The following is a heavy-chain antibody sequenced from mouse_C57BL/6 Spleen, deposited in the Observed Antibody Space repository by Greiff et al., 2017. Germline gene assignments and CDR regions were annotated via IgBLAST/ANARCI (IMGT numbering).Heavy chain of an antibody. Sequence: EVQLVESGGGLVQPKGSLKLSCAASGFSFNTYAMNWVRQAPGKGLEWVARIRSKSNNYATYYVDSVKDRFTISRDDSESMLYLQMNNLKTEDTAMYYCVRGNAWFAYWGQGTLVTVSA. CDR3: VRGNAWFAY. CDR2: IRSKSNNYAT. D-gene: IGHD2-1*01. J-gene: IGHJ3*01. CDR1: GFSFNTYA. V-gene: IGHV10-1*01.